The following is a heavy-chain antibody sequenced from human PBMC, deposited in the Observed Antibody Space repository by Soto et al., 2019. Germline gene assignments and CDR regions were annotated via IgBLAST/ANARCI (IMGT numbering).Heavy chain of an antibody. CDR3: ARRIIEAAGTGGWFDP. CDR2: INHSGST. CDR1: GGSFSGYY. Sequence: SETLSLTCAVYGGSFSGYYWSWIRQPPGKGLEWIGEINHSGSTNYNPSLKSRVTISVDTSKNQFSLKLSSVTAADTAVYYCARRIIEAAGTGGWFDPWGQGTLAPVSS. D-gene: IGHD6-13*01. J-gene: IGHJ5*02. V-gene: IGHV4-34*01.